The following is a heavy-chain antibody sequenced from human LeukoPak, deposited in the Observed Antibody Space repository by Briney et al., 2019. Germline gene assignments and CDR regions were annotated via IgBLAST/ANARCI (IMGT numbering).Heavy chain of an antibody. CDR2: IKSDGSST. V-gene: IGHV3-74*01. J-gene: IGHJ5*02. CDR1: GFIFSDYW. CDR3: ARGPYTPSPGIAAAYWFDP. D-gene: IGHD6-13*01. Sequence: GGSLRLSCAASGFIFSDYWMHWVRQGPGRGLVWVSRIKSDGSSTSYAESVKGRFTISRDNSKNTLYLQMNSLRAEDTAVYYCARGPYTPSPGIAAAYWFDPWGQGTLVTVSS.